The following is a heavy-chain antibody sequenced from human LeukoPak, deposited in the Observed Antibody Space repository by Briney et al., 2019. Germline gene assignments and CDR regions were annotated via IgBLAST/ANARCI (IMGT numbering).Heavy chain of an antibody. Sequence: GGSLRLSCAASGFTFSSYWMHWVRQAPGKGLVWVSRINSDGSSTTYADSVKGRFTISRDNAKSTLYLQMNSLRAEDTAVYYCAKDGSVAYCGGDCKILDYWGQGTVVTVSS. V-gene: IGHV3-74*01. J-gene: IGHJ4*02. CDR1: GFTFSSYW. CDR3: AKDGSVAYCGGDCKILDY. D-gene: IGHD2-21*01. CDR2: INSDGSST.